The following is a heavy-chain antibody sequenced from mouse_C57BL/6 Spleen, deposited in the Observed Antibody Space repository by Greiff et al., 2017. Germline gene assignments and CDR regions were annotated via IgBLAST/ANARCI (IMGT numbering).Heavy chain of an antibody. V-gene: IGHV5-4*01. CDR3: ARDREYGSSYDY. CDR1: GFTFSSYA. J-gene: IGHJ2*01. Sequence: DVQLVESGGGLVKPGGSLKLSCAASGFTFSSYAMSWVRQTPEKRLEWVATISDGGSYTYYPDNVKGRYTISRDNAKNNLYLQMSHLKSEDTAMYYCARDREYGSSYDYWGQGTTLTVSS. D-gene: IGHD1-1*01. CDR2: ISDGGSYT.